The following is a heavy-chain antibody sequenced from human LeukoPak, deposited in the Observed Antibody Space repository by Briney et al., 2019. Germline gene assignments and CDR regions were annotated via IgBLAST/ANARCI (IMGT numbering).Heavy chain of an antibody. Sequence: KASETLSLTCAVYGGSFSGYYWSWIRQPPGKGLEWIGEINHSGSTNYNPSLKSRVTISVDTSKNQFSLKLSSVTAADTAVYYCATQLWNGRFDYWGQGTLVTVSS. CDR2: INHSGST. D-gene: IGHD5-18*01. CDR3: ATQLWNGRFDY. J-gene: IGHJ4*02. CDR1: GGSFSGYY. V-gene: IGHV4-34*01.